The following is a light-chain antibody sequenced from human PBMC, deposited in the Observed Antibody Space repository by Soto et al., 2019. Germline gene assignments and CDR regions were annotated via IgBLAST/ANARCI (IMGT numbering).Light chain of an antibody. CDR2: GAS. J-gene: IGKJ5*01. Sequence: EIVLTQSPATLSVSPGDRVTLSCRASQSVDINLAWYQQRPGQAPRLLIYGASTRATGIPARFSGSGSGTDFTLTISSLEPEDFAVYYCQQRSNWPRITFGQGTRLEI. CDR3: QQRSNWPRIT. CDR1: QSVDIN. V-gene: IGKV3D-15*01.